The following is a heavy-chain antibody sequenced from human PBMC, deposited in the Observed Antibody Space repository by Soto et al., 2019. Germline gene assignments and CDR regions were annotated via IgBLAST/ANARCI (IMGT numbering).Heavy chain of an antibody. V-gene: IGHV3-23*01. D-gene: IGHD3-22*01. J-gene: IGHJ4*02. CDR3: AKDSDYYDRSGYLVY. CDR1: GFTFSSYA. Sequence: PGGSLRLSCAASGFTFSSYAMSWVRQAPGKGLEWVSAISGSGGSTYYADSVKGRFTISRDNSKNTLYLQMNSLRAEDTAVYYCAKDSDYYDRSGYLVYWRQGTLVTVSS. CDR2: ISGSGGST.